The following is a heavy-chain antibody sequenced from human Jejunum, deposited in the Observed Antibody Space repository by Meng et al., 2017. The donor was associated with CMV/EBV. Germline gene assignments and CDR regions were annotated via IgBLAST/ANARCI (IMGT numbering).Heavy chain of an antibody. V-gene: IGHV4-31*02. CDR3: ARELCTTTSCSYDY. J-gene: IGHJ4*02. Sequence: GSISSGGYYWSWIRQHPGMGLEWIGYIHDTGSTYTNPSLTNRVTMSVDTSQNQFSLKLSSVIVADTAVYYCARELCTTTSCSYDYWGQGTLVTVSS. CDR2: IHDTGST. CDR1: GSISSGGYY. D-gene: IGHD2-2*01.